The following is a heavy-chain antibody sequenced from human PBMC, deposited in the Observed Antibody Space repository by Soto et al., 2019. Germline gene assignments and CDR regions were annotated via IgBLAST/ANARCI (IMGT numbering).Heavy chain of an antibody. J-gene: IGHJ4*02. V-gene: IGHV1-46*03. Sequence: ASVKVSCKASGYTFTSYYMNWVRQAPGQGLEWLGIINPSGGYTTYAQRFLGRVTMTSDTSTSTVHMELGSLTSEDTAVYYCAGGGGIVVVTGAYDHWGQGTLVTVSS. CDR1: GYTFTSYY. D-gene: IGHD2-21*02. CDR2: INPSGGYT. CDR3: AGGGGIVVVTGAYDH.